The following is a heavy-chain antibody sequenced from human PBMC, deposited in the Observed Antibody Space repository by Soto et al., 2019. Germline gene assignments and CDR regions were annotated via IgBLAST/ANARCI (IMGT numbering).Heavy chain of an antibody. CDR3: ARGATLAAQYYYYYYMDV. Sequence: TCAVYGGSFSGYYWSWIRQPPGKGLEWIGEINHSGSTNYNPSLKSRVTISVDTSKNQFSLKLSSVTAADTAVYYCARGATLAAQYYYYYYMDVWGKGTTVTVSS. J-gene: IGHJ6*03. CDR2: INHSGST. V-gene: IGHV4-34*01. CDR1: GGSFSGYY. D-gene: IGHD6-6*01.